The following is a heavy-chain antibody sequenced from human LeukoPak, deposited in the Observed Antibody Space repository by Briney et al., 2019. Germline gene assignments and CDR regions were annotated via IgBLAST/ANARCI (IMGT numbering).Heavy chain of an antibody. Sequence: GASVKVSYKASGYTFTSYDINWVRQATGQGLEWMGWMNPNSGNTGYAQKFQGRVTMTRNTSISTAYMELSSLRSEDTAVYYCARVGSGWYYYYYMDVWGKGTTVTVSS. CDR2: MNPNSGNT. CDR3: ARVGSGWYYYYYMDV. J-gene: IGHJ6*03. D-gene: IGHD6-19*01. V-gene: IGHV1-8*01. CDR1: GYTFTSYD.